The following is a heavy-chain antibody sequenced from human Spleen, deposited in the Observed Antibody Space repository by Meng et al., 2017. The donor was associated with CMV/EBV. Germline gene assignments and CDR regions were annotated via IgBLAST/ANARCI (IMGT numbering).Heavy chain of an antibody. CDR3: ARSRSSWYDWFDP. D-gene: IGHD6-13*01. J-gene: IGHJ5*02. Sequence: GSLRLSCTVSGGSINVYYWSWIRQPPGKGLEWIGYVYYSGSSNYNPSLGSRVTVSVDTSKNQVSLKLDSVTAADTAVYYCARSRSSWYDWFDPWGQGTLVTVSS. CDR1: GGSINVYY. CDR2: VYYSGSS. V-gene: IGHV4-59*01.